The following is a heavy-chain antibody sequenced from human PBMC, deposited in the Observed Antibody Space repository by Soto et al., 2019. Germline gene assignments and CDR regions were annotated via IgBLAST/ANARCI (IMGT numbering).Heavy chain of an antibody. V-gene: IGHV3-23*01. CDR1: GFTFSIYA. CDR3: ARGSAYSDYDLEY. D-gene: IGHD4-17*01. Sequence: PVLSLRISSAASGFTFSIYAVTWVLQAPGKGLEWVSGVSGTGGSAYYADSVKGRFTISRDKSTNTLYLHMNSLRAEDTAVYYCARGSAYSDYDLEYWGQGTLVTVSS. CDR2: VSGTGGSA. J-gene: IGHJ4*02.